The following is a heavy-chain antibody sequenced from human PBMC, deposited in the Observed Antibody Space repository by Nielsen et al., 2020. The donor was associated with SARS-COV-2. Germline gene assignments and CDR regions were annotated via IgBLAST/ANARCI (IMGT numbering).Heavy chain of an antibody. CDR1: GYTFTSYG. Sequence: ASVKVSCKASGYTFTSYGISWVRQAPGQGLEWMGWISAYNGNTNYAQKLQGRVTMTTDTSTSTAYMELRSLRSDDTAVYHCARDPDYYGSGTTYYYGMDVWGQGTTVTVSS. V-gene: IGHV1-18*01. J-gene: IGHJ6*02. D-gene: IGHD3-10*01. CDR2: ISAYNGNT. CDR3: ARDPDYYGSGTTYYYGMDV.